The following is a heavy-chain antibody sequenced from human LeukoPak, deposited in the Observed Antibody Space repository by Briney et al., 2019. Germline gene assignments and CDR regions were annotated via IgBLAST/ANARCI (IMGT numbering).Heavy chain of an antibody. CDR2: ISSSGSTI. V-gene: IGHV3-11*01. Sequence: GGSLRLSCAASGFSFGSDWMSWPRQAPGKGLEWVSYISSSGSTIYYADSVKGRFTISRDNAKNSLYLQMNSLRAEDTAVYYCAREESGYDYLRIYVAGANPFDYWGQGTLVTVSS. CDR3: AREESGYDYLRIYVAGANPFDY. CDR1: GFSFGSDW. J-gene: IGHJ4*02. D-gene: IGHD5-12*01.